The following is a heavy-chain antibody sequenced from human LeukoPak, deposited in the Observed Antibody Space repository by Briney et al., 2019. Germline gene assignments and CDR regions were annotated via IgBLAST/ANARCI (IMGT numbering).Heavy chain of an antibody. J-gene: IGHJ6*03. D-gene: IGHD2-2*02. CDR1: GFTFSSYG. V-gene: IGHV3-30*02. CDR3: AKAPEDIVVVPAAIRAWGYYYYMDV. CDR2: IRYDGSNK. Sequence: GGSLRLSCAASGFTFSSYGMHWVRQAPGKGLEWVAFIRYDGSNKYYADSVKGRSTISRDNSKNTLYLQMNSLRAEDTAVYYCAKAPEDIVVVPAAIRAWGYYYYMDVWGKGTTVTVSS.